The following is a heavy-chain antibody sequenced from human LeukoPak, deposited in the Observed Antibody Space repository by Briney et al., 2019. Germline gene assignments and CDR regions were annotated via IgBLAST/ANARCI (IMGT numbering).Heavy chain of an antibody. Sequence: SETLSLTCTVSGGSISSSSYYWGWIRQPPGKGLEWIGSIYYSGSTYYNPSLKSRVTISVNTSKNQFSLKLSSVTAADTAVYYCARDWGAGGITGTTGAFDIWGQGTMVTVSS. CDR1: GGSISSSSYY. V-gene: IGHV4-39*07. CDR2: IYYSGST. CDR3: ARDWGAGGITGTTGAFDI. J-gene: IGHJ3*02. D-gene: IGHD1-7*01.